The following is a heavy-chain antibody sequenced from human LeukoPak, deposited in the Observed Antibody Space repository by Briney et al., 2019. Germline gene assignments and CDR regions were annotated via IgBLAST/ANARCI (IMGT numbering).Heavy chain of an antibody. V-gene: IGHV3-43*01. CDR3: ARGNWYFDI. CDR1: GFTFDDYT. Sequence: GGSLRLSCAASGFTFDDYTMHWVRQAPGKGLEWVSLISWDGGSTYYADSVRGRFTISRDNSKNSLYLQMNSLRADDTGVYYCARGNWYFDIWGRGTLVTVSS. CDR2: ISWDGGST. J-gene: IGHJ2*01.